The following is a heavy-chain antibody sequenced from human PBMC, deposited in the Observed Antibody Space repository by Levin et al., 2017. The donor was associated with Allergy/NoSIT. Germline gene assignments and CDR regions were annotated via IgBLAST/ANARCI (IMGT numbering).Heavy chain of an antibody. CDR3: AKGRYGPDY. J-gene: IGHJ4*02. CDR2: ITGSGDNT. V-gene: IGHV3-23*01. D-gene: IGHD4-17*01. Sequence: LSLTCAASGFTFNNSAMSWVRQAPGKGLEWVSTITGSGDNTYSADSVRGRFTISRDNSKNTLYLRVNSLRAEDTAVYYCAKGRYGPDYWGQGTLVTVSS. CDR1: GFTFNNSA.